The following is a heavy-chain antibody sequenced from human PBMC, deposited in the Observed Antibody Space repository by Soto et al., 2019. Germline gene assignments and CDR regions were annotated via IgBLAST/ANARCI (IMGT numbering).Heavy chain of an antibody. CDR2: IIPLLGIT. V-gene: IGHV1-69*01. D-gene: IGHD1-20*01. CDR1: GGTFSGYA. J-gene: IGHJ1*01. Sequence: QAQLMQSGAEVKKPGSSVKVSCKASGGTFSGYAINWVRQAPGQGLEWMGGIIPLLGITDYGQKFQGRITIAADESTGTAYMELRGLRSEDTAVYYCARDPRSITGTTSCEHFQHWGQGTLSSASS. CDR3: ARDPRSITGTTSCEHFQH.